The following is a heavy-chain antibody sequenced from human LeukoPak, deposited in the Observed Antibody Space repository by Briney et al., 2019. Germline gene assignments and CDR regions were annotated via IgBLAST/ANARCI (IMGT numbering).Heavy chain of an antibody. CDR3: AGHSRPYSSGWYVWDY. V-gene: IGHV4-59*08. CDR2: IYYSGST. CDR1: GGSISSYY. Sequence: SETLSLTCTVSGGSISSYYWSWIRQPPGKGLEWIGYIYYSGSTNYNPSLKSRVTISVDTSKNQFSLKLSSVTAADTAVYYCAGHSRPYSSGWYVWDYWGQGTLVTVSS. D-gene: IGHD6-19*01. J-gene: IGHJ4*02.